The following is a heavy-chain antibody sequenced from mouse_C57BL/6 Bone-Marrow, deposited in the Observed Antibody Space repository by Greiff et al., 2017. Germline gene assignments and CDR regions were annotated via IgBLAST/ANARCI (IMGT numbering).Heavy chain of an antibody. CDR2: IDPENGDT. CDR1: GFNIKDDY. D-gene: IGHD1-1*01. V-gene: IGHV14-4*01. CDR3: TTYGSSFAWFAY. Sequence: VQLQQSGAELVRPGASVKLSCTPSGFNIKDDYMHWVKQRPEQGLEWIGWIDPENGDTEYASKFQGKATITADTSSNTAYLQLSSLTSEDTAVYYCTTYGSSFAWFAYWGQGTLVTVSA. J-gene: IGHJ3*01.